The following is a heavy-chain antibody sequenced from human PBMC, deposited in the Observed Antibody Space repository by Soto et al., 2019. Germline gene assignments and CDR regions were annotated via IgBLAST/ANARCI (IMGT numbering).Heavy chain of an antibody. CDR1: GFTFSSYA. D-gene: IGHD2-2*01. J-gene: IGHJ4*02. Sequence: EVQLLESGGGLVQPGGSLRLSCAASGFTFSSYAMSWVRQAPGKGLEWVSAISGSGGSTYYGEYVKGRFTISRDNSKNTLYLQMNSLRAEDTAVYYCAKEYQLLWCFDYWGQGTLVTVSS. CDR3: AKEYQLLWCFDY. V-gene: IGHV3-23*01. CDR2: ISGSGGST.